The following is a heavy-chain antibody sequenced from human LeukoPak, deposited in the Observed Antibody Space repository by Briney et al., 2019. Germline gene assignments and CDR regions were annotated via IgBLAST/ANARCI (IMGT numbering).Heavy chain of an antibody. J-gene: IGHJ4*02. CDR3: ARLRYYDYVWGSYRYGYFDY. V-gene: IGHV4-59*08. CDR1: GGSISSYY. D-gene: IGHD3-16*02. Sequence: SETLSLTCTVSGGSISSYYWSWIRQPPGKGLEWIGYIYYSGSTNYNPSLKSRVTISVDTSKNQFSLKLSSVTAADTAVYYCARLRYYDYVWGSYRYGYFDYWGQGTLVTVSS. CDR2: IYYSGST.